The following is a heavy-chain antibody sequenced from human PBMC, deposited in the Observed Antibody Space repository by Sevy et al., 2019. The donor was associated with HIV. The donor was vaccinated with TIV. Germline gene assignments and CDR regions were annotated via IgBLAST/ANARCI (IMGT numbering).Heavy chain of an antibody. J-gene: IGHJ4*02. Sequence: GGSLRLSCAASGFRFSDYSMHWVRQAPGKGLEWVAVISYDGRNNKYNVDSVKGRFTISRGNSKNTLFLQMNSLRAEDSAIYYCARDRGEILHSAFDYWGQGTLVTVSS. CDR1: GFRFSDYS. CDR3: ARDRGEILHSAFDY. V-gene: IGHV3-30*14. D-gene: IGHD3-16*01. CDR2: ISYDGRNNK.